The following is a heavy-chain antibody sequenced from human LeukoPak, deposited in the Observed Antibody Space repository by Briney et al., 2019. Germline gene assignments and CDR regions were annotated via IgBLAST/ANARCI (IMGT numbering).Heavy chain of an antibody. D-gene: IGHD6-13*01. CDR2: IGGSGGST. V-gene: IGHV3-23*01. J-gene: IGHJ4*02. CDR1: GFTFSSYA. Sequence: HAGGSLRLSCAASGFTFSSYAMSWVRQAPGKGLEWVSGIGGSGGSTYYADSVKGRFTISRDNSKNTLYLQMNSLRAEDTAVYYCASSSWYGDYWGQGTLVTVSS. CDR3: ASSSWYGDY.